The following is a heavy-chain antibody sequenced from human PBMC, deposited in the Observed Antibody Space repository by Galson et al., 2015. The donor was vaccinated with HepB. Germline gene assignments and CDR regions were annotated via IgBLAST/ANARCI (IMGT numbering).Heavy chain of an antibody. J-gene: IGHJ3*02. D-gene: IGHD6-13*01. CDR1: GFTFSSYA. CDR3: ARVSSMYSSSWWYGAFDI. CDR2: ISSDGGNK. V-gene: IGHV3-30*04. Sequence: SLRLSCAASGFTFSSYAMHWVRQAPGKGLEWVAVISSDGGNKYYADSVEGRFTISRDNSKNTLYLQMNNLRAEDTAVYYCARVSSMYSSSWWYGAFDIWGQGTMVTVSS.